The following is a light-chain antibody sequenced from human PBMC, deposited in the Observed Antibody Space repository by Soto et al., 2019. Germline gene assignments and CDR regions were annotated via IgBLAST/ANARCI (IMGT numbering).Light chain of an antibody. J-gene: IGKJ2*01. CDR3: QQSYSTPYT. CDR1: QSISSY. V-gene: IGKV1-39*01. Sequence: DIQMTQSPSSLSASVGDRVTITCRASQSISSYLNWYQQKPGKAPKLLIYAASSLQSGVPSRFSGSGSGTDFTLNISSPQPEDFATYYCQQSYSTPYTFGQGTKLEIK. CDR2: AAS.